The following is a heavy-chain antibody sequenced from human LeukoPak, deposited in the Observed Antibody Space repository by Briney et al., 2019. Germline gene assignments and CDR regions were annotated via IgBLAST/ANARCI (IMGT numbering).Heavy chain of an antibody. J-gene: IGHJ4*02. CDR3: ARRHCSGGSCYGEFDY. CDR1: GYRFSNDW. Sequence: GESLKISCKGSGYRFSNDWIGWVRQMPGKGLEWMGIIYPDDSDTKYSPSFQGQVSISADKSINTAYLQWGSLKASDTAMYYCARRHCSGGSCYGEFDYWGQGTQVTVSS. CDR2: IYPDDSDT. D-gene: IGHD2-15*01. V-gene: IGHV5-51*01.